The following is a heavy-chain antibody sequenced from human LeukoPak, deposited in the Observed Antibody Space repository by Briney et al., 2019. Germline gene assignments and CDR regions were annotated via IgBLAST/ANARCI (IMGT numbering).Heavy chain of an antibody. CDR2: IIPIFGTA. V-gene: IGHV1-69*13. CDR1: VGTFISYA. Sequence: SVTVSCKASVGTFISYAISWVRQAPGQGREWMGGIIPIFGTANYAQKFQGRVTITADESTSTAYMELSSLRSEDTAVYYCARVVAAASNWGQGTLVTVSS. CDR3: ARVVAAASN. J-gene: IGHJ4*02. D-gene: IGHD6-13*01.